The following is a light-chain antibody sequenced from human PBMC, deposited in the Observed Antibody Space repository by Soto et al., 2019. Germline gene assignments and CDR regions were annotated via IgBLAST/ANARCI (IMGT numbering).Light chain of an antibody. V-gene: IGKV3-11*01. J-gene: IGKJ4*01. Sequence: EIVLTQSPATLSLSPGERATLSCRASQSVRSYLAWYQQKPGQAPRLLMYGASNRATGIPARFSGSGSGTDFTLTISSLEPEEFAVYYCQQRSDWPRITFGGGTKVEIK. CDR1: QSVRSY. CDR2: GAS. CDR3: QQRSDWPRIT.